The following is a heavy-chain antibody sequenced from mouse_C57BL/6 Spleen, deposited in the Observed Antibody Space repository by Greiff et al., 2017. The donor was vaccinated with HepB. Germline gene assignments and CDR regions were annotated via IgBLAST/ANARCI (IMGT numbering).Heavy chain of an antibody. V-gene: IGHV1-69*01. CDR2: IDPSDSYT. J-gene: IGHJ2*01. Sequence: QVQLQQPGAELVMPGASVKLSCKASGYTFTSYWLHWVKQRPGQGLEWIGEIDPSDSYTNYNQKFKGKSTLTVDKSSSTAYMQLSSLTSEDSSVYYCARGGYDGGLYYFDYRGQGTTLTVSS. D-gene: IGHD2-2*01. CDR1: GYTFTSYW. CDR3: ARGGYDGGLYYFDY.